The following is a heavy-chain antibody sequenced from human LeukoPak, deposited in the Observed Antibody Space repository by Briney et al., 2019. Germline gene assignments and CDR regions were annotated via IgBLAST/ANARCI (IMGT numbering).Heavy chain of an antibody. CDR2: IYSSGST. CDR3: AKDLNYDFWSGLGN. D-gene: IGHD3-3*01. Sequence: PGGSLRLSCAASGFTVSSNYMSWVRQAPGKGLEWVSIIYSSGSTYYADSVKGRFTISRDNSKNTLYLQMNSLRAEDTAVYYCAKDLNYDFWSGLGNWGQGTLVTVPS. V-gene: IGHV3-66*01. J-gene: IGHJ4*02. CDR1: GFTVSSNY.